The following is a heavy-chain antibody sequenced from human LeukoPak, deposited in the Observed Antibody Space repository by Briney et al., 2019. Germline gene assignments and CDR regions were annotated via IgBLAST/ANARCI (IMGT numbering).Heavy chain of an antibody. V-gene: IGHV3-53*01. CDR3: ARDPAGSGFAFDS. CDR1: GFIVSANY. Sequence: PGGSLRLSCEASGFIVSANYLTWVRQAPGKGLECVSVIYSGGTTDYADSVKGRFTISRDNSEDTLYLQMNSLRVEDTAVYYCARDPAGSGFAFDSWGQGALVTVSS. J-gene: IGHJ4*02. D-gene: IGHD1-1*01. CDR2: IYSGGTT.